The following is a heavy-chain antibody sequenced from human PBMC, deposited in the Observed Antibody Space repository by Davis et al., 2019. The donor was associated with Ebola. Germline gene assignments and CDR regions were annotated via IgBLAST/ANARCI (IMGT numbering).Heavy chain of an antibody. V-gene: IGHV4-34*01. Sequence: SETLSLTFAVFDSSFSGYYWSWIRQPPGRGLAWIGEINHSGSTNYNPSLKSRVTISVDTSKNQFSLKLSSVTAADTAVYYCARGPDWFDPWGQGTLVTVSS. CDR3: ARGPDWFDP. CDR1: DSSFSGYY. CDR2: INHSGST. J-gene: IGHJ5*02.